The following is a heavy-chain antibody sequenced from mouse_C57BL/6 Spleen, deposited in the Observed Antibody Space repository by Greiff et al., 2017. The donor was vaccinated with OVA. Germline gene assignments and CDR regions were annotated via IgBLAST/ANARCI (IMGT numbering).Heavy chain of an antibody. CDR3: AILPLITTVVANDY. V-gene: IGHV1-74*01. D-gene: IGHD1-1*01. CDR1: GYTFTSYW. J-gene: IGHJ2*01. Sequence: VQLQQPGAELVKPGASVKLSCKASGYTFTSYWMHWVKQRPGQGLEWIGRIHPSDSDTNYNQKFKGKATLTVDKSSSTAYMQLSSLTSEDSAVYYCAILPLITTVVANDYWGQGTTLTVSS. CDR2: IHPSDSDT.